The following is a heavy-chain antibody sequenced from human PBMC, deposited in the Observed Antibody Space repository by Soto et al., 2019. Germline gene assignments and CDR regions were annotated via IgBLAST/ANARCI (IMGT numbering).Heavy chain of an antibody. CDR3: AKAYGDYVGDGMDV. CDR2: ISYDGSNK. Sequence: QVQQVESGGGVVQPGRSLRLSCAASGFTFSSYGMHWVRQAPGKGLEWVAVISYDGSNKYYADSVKGRFTISRDNSKNTLYLQMNSLRAEDTAVYYCAKAYGDYVGDGMDVWGQGTTVTVSS. D-gene: IGHD4-17*01. J-gene: IGHJ6*02. V-gene: IGHV3-30*18. CDR1: GFTFSSYG.